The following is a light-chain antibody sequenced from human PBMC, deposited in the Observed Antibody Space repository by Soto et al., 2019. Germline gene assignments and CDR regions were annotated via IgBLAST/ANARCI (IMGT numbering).Light chain of an antibody. J-gene: IGLJ1*01. V-gene: IGLV1-51*01. CDR3: GTWDSSLSVSV. Sequence: QSVLTQPPSVSAAPGQTVTISCSGSSSNIGNNYVSWYQHLPGTAPKLLIYDNDHRPSGIPDRFSASKSGTSATLGITGLQTGDDADYYCGTWDSSLSVSVFGTGTKLTVL. CDR2: DND. CDR1: SSNIGNNY.